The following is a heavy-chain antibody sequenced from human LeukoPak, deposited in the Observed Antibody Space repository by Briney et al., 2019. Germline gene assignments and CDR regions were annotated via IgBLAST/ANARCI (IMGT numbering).Heavy chain of an antibody. Sequence: GGSLRLSCAASGFTFSTYNMNWVRQAPGKGLECVSSISSTSNYRYYADSVKGRFTISRDNAKNSLYLQMNSLRAEDTTIYYCARDLRGDDPEYGMDVWGKGTTVTVSS. CDR1: GFTFSTYN. CDR2: ISSTSNYR. J-gene: IGHJ6*04. V-gene: IGHV3-21*01. CDR3: ARDLRGDDPEYGMDV. D-gene: IGHD2-21*02.